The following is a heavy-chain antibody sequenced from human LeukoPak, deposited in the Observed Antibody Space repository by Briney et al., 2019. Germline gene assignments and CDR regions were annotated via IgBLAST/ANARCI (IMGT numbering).Heavy chain of an antibody. D-gene: IGHD3-3*01. CDR3: TRGFWSVNSDSFDV. CDR2: ISGGSDKI. CDR1: GFTLRSYS. J-gene: IGHJ3*01. Sequence: GGSLRLSCEASGFTLRSYSMDWVRQAPGKGLEWISYISGGSDKIFYVGSVKGRFTISGDNAKNSLYLQMNSLRAEDTAVYYCTRGFWSVNSDSFDVWGQGTLVTVSS. V-gene: IGHV3-48*04.